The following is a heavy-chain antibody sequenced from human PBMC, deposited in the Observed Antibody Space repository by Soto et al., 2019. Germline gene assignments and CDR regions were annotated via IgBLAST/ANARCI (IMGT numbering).Heavy chain of an antibody. J-gene: IGHJ4*02. CDR1: GDAFSNYI. D-gene: IGHD3-10*01. CDR3: ARDVSSDTTGFRGYDL. V-gene: IGHV1-69*01. CDR2: IIPMFGTP. Sequence: QVQLVQSGAEVKKPGSSVKVSCKASGDAFSNYIFDWVRQAPGQGLEWMGGIIPMFGTPKYAETFQDRVTISADVSTATAYMELTSLRFDDTAVYYCARDVSSDTTGFRGYDLWGQGTQVTVSS.